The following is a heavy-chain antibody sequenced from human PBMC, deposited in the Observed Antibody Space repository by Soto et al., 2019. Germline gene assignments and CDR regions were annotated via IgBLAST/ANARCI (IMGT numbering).Heavy chain of an antibody. CDR2: ISHDGSNK. CDR3: AKDRGSNFYYYDMDV. V-gene: IGHV3-30*18. J-gene: IGHJ6*02. D-gene: IGHD3-10*01. CDR1: GFTFSSYG. Sequence: GGSLRLSCAASGFTFSSYGIHWVRQAPGKGLEWVAVISHDGSNKYYADSVKGRFTISRDNSKNTLYLQMNSLRAEDTAVYYCAKDRGSNFYYYDMDVWGQGTTVTVSS.